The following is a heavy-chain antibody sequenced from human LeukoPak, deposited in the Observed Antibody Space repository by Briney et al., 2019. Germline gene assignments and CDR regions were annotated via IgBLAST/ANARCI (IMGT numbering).Heavy chain of an antibody. V-gene: IGHV1-69*04. Sequence: GASVKVSCKASGGTFSSYAISWVRQAPGQGLEWMGRIIPILGIANYAQKFQGRVTITADKSTSTAYMELSSLRSEDTAAYYCARDKGDYYGSGSYYYFDYWGQGTLVTVSS. CDR1: GGTFSSYA. CDR2: IIPILGIA. CDR3: ARDKGDYYGSGSYYYFDY. J-gene: IGHJ4*02. D-gene: IGHD3-10*01.